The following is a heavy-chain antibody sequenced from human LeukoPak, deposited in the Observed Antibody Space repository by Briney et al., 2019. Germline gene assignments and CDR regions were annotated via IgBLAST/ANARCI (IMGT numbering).Heavy chain of an antibody. V-gene: IGHV4-4*02. D-gene: IGHD2-2*01. Sequence: PSGTLSLTCAVSGGSISSNNWWSWVRQPPGKGLEWVGEIYHSGSTNYNPSLKGRVTISVDKSKNQFSLKLSSVTAADAAVYYCARAAAHFDYWGQGTLVTVSS. J-gene: IGHJ4*02. CDR2: IYHSGST. CDR1: GGSISSNNW. CDR3: ARAAAHFDY.